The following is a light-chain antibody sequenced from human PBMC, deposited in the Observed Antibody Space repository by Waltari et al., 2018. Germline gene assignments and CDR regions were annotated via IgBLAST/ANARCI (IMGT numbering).Light chain of an antibody. CDR2: HAS. CDR3: QQRSSWPLT. J-gene: IGKJ4*01. Sequence: EIVLTQSPATLSLSPGDRATISCRASQNVGGYLAWFQQKPGQAPRLLIYHASNRATGLPARFSGSGSGTDFTLTISSLEPEDFAIYYCQQRSSWPLTFGGGTKVEI. V-gene: IGKV3-11*01. CDR1: QNVGGY.